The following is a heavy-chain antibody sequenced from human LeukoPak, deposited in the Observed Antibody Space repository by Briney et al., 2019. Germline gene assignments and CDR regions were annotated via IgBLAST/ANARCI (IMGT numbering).Heavy chain of an antibody. CDR2: IYDRGST. CDR1: GASISSHY. Sequence: SETLSLTCTVTGASISSHYWCWIRQTPGTGLEWIGDIYDRGSTTYNPSLKSRVSISVDTSRNQFSLNLRSVTDADTAVYYCAKIEVGGFDRWGQVVLVTVSS. J-gene: IGHJ5*02. D-gene: IGHD1-26*01. CDR3: AKIEVGGFDR. V-gene: IGHV4-59*11.